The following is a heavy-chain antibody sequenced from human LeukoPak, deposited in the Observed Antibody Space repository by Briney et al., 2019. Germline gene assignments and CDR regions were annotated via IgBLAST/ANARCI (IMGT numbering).Heavy chain of an antibody. Sequence: SETLSLTCAVYGGSFSGYYWSWIRQPPGKGLEWIGEINHSGSANYNPSLKSRVTISVDTSKNQFSLKLSSVTAADTAVYYCARGRVVVVPAAIRRNNWFDPWGQGTLVTVSS. V-gene: IGHV4-34*01. CDR3: ARGRVVVVPAAIRRNNWFDP. CDR2: INHSGSA. CDR1: GGSFSGYY. D-gene: IGHD2-2*02. J-gene: IGHJ5*02.